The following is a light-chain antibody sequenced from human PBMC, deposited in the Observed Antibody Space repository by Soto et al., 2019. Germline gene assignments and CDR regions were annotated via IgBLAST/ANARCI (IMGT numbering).Light chain of an antibody. CDR2: AAS. CDR1: QGIRNY. Sequence: DIQMTQSPPSLSASVGDRVTITCRASQGIRNYVAWYQQIPGKAPKLLIYAASTLQSGVPSRFSGSGSGADFTLTINGLQLEDVETYYCQEYSSVPVFGTGTKVEIK. J-gene: IGKJ3*01. V-gene: IGKV1-27*01. CDR3: QEYSSVPV.